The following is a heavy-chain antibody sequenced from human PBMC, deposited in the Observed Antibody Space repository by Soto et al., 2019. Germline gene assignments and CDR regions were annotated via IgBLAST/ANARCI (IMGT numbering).Heavy chain of an antibody. J-gene: IGHJ5*02. D-gene: IGHD2-21*02. Sequence: SETLSLTCTVSGGSVSSGSYYWSWIRQPPGKGLEWIGYIYYSGSTNYNPSLKSRVTISVDTSKNQFSLKLSSVTAADTAVYYCARRVVTAISNWFDPWGQGTLVTVSS. V-gene: IGHV4-61*01. CDR2: IYYSGST. CDR3: ARRVVTAISNWFDP. CDR1: GGSVSSGSYY.